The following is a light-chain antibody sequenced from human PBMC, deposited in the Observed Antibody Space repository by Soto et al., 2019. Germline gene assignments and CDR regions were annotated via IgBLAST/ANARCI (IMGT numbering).Light chain of an antibody. CDR3: QHHGS. J-gene: IGKJ4*01. Sequence: AIRMTQSPSSLSASTGDRVTITCRAGQGISSYLAWYQQKPGKAPKLLIYAASTLQSGVPSRFSGSGSGTDFTLTISCLQSEDFATYCCQHHGSFGGGTKVEIK. CDR2: AAS. V-gene: IGKV1-8*01. CDR1: QGISSY.